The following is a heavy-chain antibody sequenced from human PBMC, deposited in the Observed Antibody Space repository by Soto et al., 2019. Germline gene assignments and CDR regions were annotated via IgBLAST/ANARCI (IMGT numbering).Heavy chain of an antibody. D-gene: IGHD3-10*01. V-gene: IGHV4-31*03. CDR2: IYYSGST. Sequence: QVQLQESGPGLVKPSQTLSLTCTVSGGSISSGGYYWSWIRQHPGKGLEWIGYIYYSGSTYYNPSLKRRVTISVDTSKNQFSLKLSSVTAADTAVYYCARMAIGATYFDYWGQGTLVTVSS. J-gene: IGHJ4*02. CDR1: GGSISSGGYY. CDR3: ARMAIGATYFDY.